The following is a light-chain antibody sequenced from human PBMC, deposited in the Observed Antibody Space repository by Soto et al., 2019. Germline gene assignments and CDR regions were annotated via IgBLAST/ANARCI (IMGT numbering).Light chain of an antibody. Sequence: DIQMTQSPSTLSASVGGRVTITCRASQSISTSLAWYQQKPGKAPKVLIYDASSLESGVPSRFSGIGSGTEFTLTINSLQPDDFATYYCQQYDSFSTFGQGTKVDIK. CDR1: QSISTS. CDR3: QQYDSFST. CDR2: DAS. V-gene: IGKV1-5*01. J-gene: IGKJ1*01.